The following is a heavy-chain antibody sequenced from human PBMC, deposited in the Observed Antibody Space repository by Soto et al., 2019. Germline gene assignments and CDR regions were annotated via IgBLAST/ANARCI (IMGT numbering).Heavy chain of an antibody. CDR2: IGNTGTST. CDR3: AKVLWSSRYLHY. Sequence: EVQVLESGGDLVQPGGSLRLSCEVSGFTFSDFAMNWVRQAPGKGLEWVSLIGNTGTSTYYADSVKGRFSISRDNSKNTLYLQMNSLRADDTAVYYCAKVLWSSRYLHYWGQGTRVTVSS. CDR1: GFTFSDFA. J-gene: IGHJ4*02. V-gene: IGHV3-23*05. D-gene: IGHD3-10*01.